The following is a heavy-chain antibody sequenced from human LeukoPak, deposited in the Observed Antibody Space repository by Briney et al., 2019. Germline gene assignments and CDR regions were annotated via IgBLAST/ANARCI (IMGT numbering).Heavy chain of an antibody. CDR2: IYTSGST. CDR3: AKDRYYDNSGNHFESEK. J-gene: IGHJ4*02. Sequence: SETLSLTCTVSGGSISSYYWSWIRQPAGKGLEWIGRIYTSGSTNYNPSLKSRVTMSVDTSKNQFSLKLSSVTAADTAVYYCAKDRYYDNSGNHFESEKWGQGTLVTVSS. V-gene: IGHV4-4*07. CDR1: GGSISSYY. D-gene: IGHD3-22*01.